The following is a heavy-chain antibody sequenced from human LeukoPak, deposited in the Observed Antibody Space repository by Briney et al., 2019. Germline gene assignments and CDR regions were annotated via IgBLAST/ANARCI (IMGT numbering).Heavy chain of an antibody. CDR2: IYSGGST. CDR3: ARPYYYGSGSYYSDY. CDR1: GFTVSSNY. V-gene: IGHV3-53*01. D-gene: IGHD3-10*01. Sequence: GGSLRLSCAASGFTVSSNYMSWVRQAPGKGLEWVSVIYSGGSTYYADSVKGRFTISRDNSKNTLYLQMNSLRAEDTAVYYCARPYYYGSGSYYSDYWGQGTLVTVSS. J-gene: IGHJ4*02.